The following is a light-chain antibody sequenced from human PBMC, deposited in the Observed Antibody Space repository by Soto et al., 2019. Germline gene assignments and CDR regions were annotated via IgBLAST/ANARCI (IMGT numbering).Light chain of an antibody. Sequence: QSVLTQPPSVSGAPGQRGTISCTGSSSNFGAGYEVHWYKQLPGAAPTLVIFNNLNRPSGVPERFSGSKSGTSASLVISGLQAEDEADDYCQSFDSSLRVYVFGSGTKVTVL. CDR2: NNL. V-gene: IGLV1-40*01. CDR3: QSFDSSLRVYV. J-gene: IGLJ1*01. CDR1: SSNFGAGYE.